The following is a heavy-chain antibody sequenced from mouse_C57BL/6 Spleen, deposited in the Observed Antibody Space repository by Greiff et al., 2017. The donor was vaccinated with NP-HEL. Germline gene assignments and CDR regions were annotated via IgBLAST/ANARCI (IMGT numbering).Heavy chain of an antibody. Sequence: EVQLVESGGGLVKPGGSLKLSCAASGFTFSSYAMSWVRQTPEKRLEWVATISDGGSYTYYPDNVKGRFTISRDNAKNNLYLQMSHLKSEDTAMYYCARDYYGSSSWYFDVWGTGTTVTVSS. CDR1: GFTFSSYA. D-gene: IGHD1-1*01. CDR3: ARDYYGSSSWYFDV. J-gene: IGHJ1*03. V-gene: IGHV5-4*01. CDR2: ISDGGSYT.